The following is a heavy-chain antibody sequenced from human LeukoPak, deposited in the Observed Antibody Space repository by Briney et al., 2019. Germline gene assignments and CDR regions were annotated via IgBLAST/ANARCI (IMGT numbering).Heavy chain of an antibody. CDR1: GFTFSDYY. V-gene: IGHV3-11*01. CDR2: ISSSGSTI. Sequence: GGSLRLSCAASGFTFSDYYTSWIRQAPGKGLEWVSYISSSGSTIYYADSVKGRFTISRDNAKNSLYLQMNSLRAEDTAVYYCARDTYYYDSSGPDAFDIWGQGTMVTVSS. J-gene: IGHJ3*02. CDR3: ARDTYYYDSSGPDAFDI. D-gene: IGHD3-22*01.